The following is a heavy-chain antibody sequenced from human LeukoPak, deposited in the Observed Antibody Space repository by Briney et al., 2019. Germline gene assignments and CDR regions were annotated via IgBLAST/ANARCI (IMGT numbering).Heavy chain of an antibody. V-gene: IGHV3-30*02. J-gene: IGHJ3*02. CDR1: GFTVSSNY. CDR2: IRYDGNNK. Sequence: PGGSLRLSCAASGFTVSSNYMSWVRQAPVKGLEWVAFIRYDGNNKYYADSVKGRFTISRDNSKNPLYLQMNSLRAEDTAVYYCVGARLGPNAFDIWGQGTMVTVSS. CDR3: VGARLGPNAFDI. D-gene: IGHD5-12*01.